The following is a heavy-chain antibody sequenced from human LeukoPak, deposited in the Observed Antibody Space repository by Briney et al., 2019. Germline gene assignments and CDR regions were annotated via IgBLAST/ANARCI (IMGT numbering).Heavy chain of an antibody. CDR2: ISAYNGNT. J-gene: IGHJ4*02. CDR1: GYTFTSYG. CDR3: ARDRPAIADRSELDY. Sequence: ASVKVSCKASGYTFTSYGISWVRQAPGQGLEWMGWISAYNGNTNYAQKFQGRVTMTRDTSISTAYMELSRLRSDDTAVYYCARDRPAIADRSELDYWGQGTLVTVSS. V-gene: IGHV1-18*01. D-gene: IGHD6-13*01.